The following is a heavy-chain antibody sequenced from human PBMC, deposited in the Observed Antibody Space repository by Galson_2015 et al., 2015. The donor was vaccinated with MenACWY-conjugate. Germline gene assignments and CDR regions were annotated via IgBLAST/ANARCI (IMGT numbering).Heavy chain of an antibody. Sequence: SLRLSCAASGLTVSSNYMSWVRQAPGKGLEWVSIIYSGGNTYYADSVKGRFTISRDNSKNTLYLQMNSLRAEDTAVYYCARDRRFSSRGVVTSSRMDVWGQGTTVPVSS. CDR3: ARDRRFSSRGVVTSSRMDV. V-gene: IGHV3-53*01. CDR2: IYSGGNT. J-gene: IGHJ6*02. CDR1: GLTVSSNY. D-gene: IGHD3-10*01.